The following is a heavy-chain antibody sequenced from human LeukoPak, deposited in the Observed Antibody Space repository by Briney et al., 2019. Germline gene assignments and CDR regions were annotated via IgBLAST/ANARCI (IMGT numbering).Heavy chain of an antibody. Sequence: APVKVSCKASGYTFTSYGISWVRQAPGQGLEWMGWISAYNGNTNYAQKLQGRVTMTTDTSTRTAYMELRSLRSDDTAVYYCARDTGDWFSSGWNFDYWGQGTLVTVSS. J-gene: IGHJ4*02. V-gene: IGHV1-18*01. CDR1: GYTFTSYG. CDR3: ARDTGDWFSSGWNFDY. D-gene: IGHD6-19*01. CDR2: ISAYNGNT.